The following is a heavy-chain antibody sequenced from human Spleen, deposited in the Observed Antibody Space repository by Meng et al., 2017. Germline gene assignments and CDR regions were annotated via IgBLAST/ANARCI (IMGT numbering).Heavy chain of an antibody. CDR2: ITGSGGTA. D-gene: IGHD4-17*01. Sequence: GESLKISCAASGFTFSNYAMGWVRQAPGKGLDWVATITGSGGTAYYADSVKGRFTISRDNSKNTLYLQMNSLRAEDTAIYYCAKDPTYGDYGRAFYGMDVWGQGTTVTVSS. V-gene: IGHV3-23*01. J-gene: IGHJ6*02. CDR3: AKDPTYGDYGRAFYGMDV. CDR1: GFTFSNYA.